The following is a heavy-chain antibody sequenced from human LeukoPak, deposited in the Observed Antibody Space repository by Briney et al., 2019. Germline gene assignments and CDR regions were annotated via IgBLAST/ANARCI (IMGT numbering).Heavy chain of an antibody. V-gene: IGHV3-23*01. J-gene: IGHJ3*02. CDR2: ISGSGGSP. CDR1: GFTFSSYA. CDR3: ATPTTVTTDI. D-gene: IGHD4-17*01. Sequence: GGSLRLSCAASGFTFSSYAMSWVRQAPGKGLEWVSSISGSGGSPYYAGSVKGRFTISRDNSKNTLYLQMDSLRAEDTAVYYCATPTTVTTDIWGQGTMVTVSS.